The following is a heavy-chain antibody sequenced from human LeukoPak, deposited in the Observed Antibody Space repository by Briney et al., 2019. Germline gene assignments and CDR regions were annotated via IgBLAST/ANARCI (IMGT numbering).Heavy chain of an antibody. CDR2: ISKDGSDK. V-gene: IGHV3-30-3*01. J-gene: IGHJ3*02. Sequence: GRSLRLSCAASGFIFSDYAMHWVRQAPGKGLEWVAVISKDGSDKYYPGSVRGRFTISRDNSKNTLYLQMNSLRAEDTAVYYCAKDGDDAFDIWGQGTMVTVSS. CDR3: AKDGDDAFDI. CDR1: GFIFSDYA.